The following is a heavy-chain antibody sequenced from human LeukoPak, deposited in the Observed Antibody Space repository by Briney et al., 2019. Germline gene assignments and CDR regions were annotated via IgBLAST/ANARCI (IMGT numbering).Heavy chain of an antibody. J-gene: IGHJ4*02. Sequence: SETLSLTCTVSNVSISIYYWSWIRQPPRKGLEGIGYIYYTGSTKYNPSLKSRVTISVDTSKNQFSLKLSSVTAADTAVYYCARQPWNMGAYYFDYWGQGTLVTVSS. D-gene: IGHD1-26*01. CDR1: NVSISIYY. CDR3: ARQPWNMGAYYFDY. V-gene: IGHV4-59*08. CDR2: IYYTGST.